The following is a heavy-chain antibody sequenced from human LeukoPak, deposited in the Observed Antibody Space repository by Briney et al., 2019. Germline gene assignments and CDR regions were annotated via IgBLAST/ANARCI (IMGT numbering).Heavy chain of an antibody. J-gene: IGHJ4*02. D-gene: IGHD3-10*01. CDR3: ARDVRRAYYFDY. CDR1: GGSFSGYY. CDR2: INHSGST. Sequence: SETLSLTCAVYGGSFSGYYWSWIRQPPGKGLEWIGEINHSGSTNYNPSLKSRVTISVDTSKNQFSLKLSSVTAADTAVYYCARDVRRAYYFDYWGQGTLVTVSS. V-gene: IGHV4-34*01.